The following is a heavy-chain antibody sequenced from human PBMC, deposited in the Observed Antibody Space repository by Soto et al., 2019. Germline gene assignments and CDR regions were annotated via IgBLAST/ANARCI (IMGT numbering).Heavy chain of an antibody. CDR2: ISGGGDNT. Sequence: GGSLRLSCAASGFIFSSHAMSWVRQAPGKGPEWVSAISGGGDNTYYADSVKGRFTISRDNSKNTLYLQMNSLRAEDTAVYYCAKAGQRDYYYYGMDVWGQGTTVTVSS. CDR1: GFIFSSHA. CDR3: AKAGQRDYYYYGMDV. V-gene: IGHV3-23*01. J-gene: IGHJ6*02. D-gene: IGHD6-25*01.